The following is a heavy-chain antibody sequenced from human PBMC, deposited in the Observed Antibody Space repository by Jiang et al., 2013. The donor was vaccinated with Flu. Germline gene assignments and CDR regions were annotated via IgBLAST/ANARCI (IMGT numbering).Heavy chain of an antibody. D-gene: IGHD6-19*01. CDR2: IYPGDSDT. CDR3: ARRLSRIANGWYFDY. CDR1: GYSFTSYW. Sequence: VQLVESGAEVKKPGESLKISCKGSGYSFTSYWIGWVRQMPGKGLEWMGIIYPGDSDTRYSPSFQGQVTISADKSISTAYLQWSSLKASDTAMYYCARRLSRIANGWYFDYWGQGTLVTVSS. V-gene: IGHV5-51*01. J-gene: IGHJ4*02.